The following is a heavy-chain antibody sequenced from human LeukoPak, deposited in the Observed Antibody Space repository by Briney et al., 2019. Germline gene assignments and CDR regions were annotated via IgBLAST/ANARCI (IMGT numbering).Heavy chain of an antibody. V-gene: IGHV1-18*01. CDR3: ARVPASAHQMFSSDY. J-gene: IGHJ4*02. D-gene: IGHD2-2*01. CDR2: ISAYDGET. CDR1: GYSFNNYG. Sequence: ASVRVSCKASGYSFNNYGISWVRQVPGQGLEWMAWISAYDGETRCEENLQGRVTMTTDTSTTTAYMELTSLTTDGTAVYYCARVPASAHQMFSSDYWGQGTLVTVSS.